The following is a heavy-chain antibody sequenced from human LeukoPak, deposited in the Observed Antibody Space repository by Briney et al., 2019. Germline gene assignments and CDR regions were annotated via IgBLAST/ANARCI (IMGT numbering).Heavy chain of an antibody. CDR3: ARHRRYYGSGSYYSDFDS. V-gene: IGHV4-59*05. CDR1: GVSISRYY. Sequence: SETLSLTCTVSGVSISRYYWSWIRQPPGKGLEWFGSIFYSGSTYYNPSLKSPVTISADMSRNYFSLRLSSVTAADTAIYYCARHRRYYGSGSYYSDFDSWGQGTLVTVSS. D-gene: IGHD3-10*01. J-gene: IGHJ4*02. CDR2: IFYSGST.